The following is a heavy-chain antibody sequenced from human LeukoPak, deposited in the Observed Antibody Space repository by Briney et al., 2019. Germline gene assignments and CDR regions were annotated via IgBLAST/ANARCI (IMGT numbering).Heavy chain of an antibody. Sequence: PGGSLRLSCVASRFIFSRNAMHWVRQAPGKGLEWVAVISYDGSNKYYADSVKGRFTISRDNSKNTLYLQMNSLRAEDTAVYYCAKEGTMGWFDPWGQGTLVTVSS. J-gene: IGHJ5*02. D-gene: IGHD3-10*01. V-gene: IGHV3-30*04. CDR1: RFIFSRNA. CDR2: ISYDGSNK. CDR3: AKEGTMGWFDP.